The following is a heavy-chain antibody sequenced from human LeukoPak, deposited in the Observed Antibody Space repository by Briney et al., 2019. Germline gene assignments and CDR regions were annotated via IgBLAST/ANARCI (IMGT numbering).Heavy chain of an antibody. V-gene: IGHV4-59*01. CDR2: IYYSGST. J-gene: IGHJ4*02. Sequence: SETLSLTCTVSGGSISSYCWTWIRQPPGKGLQWIGYIYYSGSTNYNPSLKSRVTISIDTSKNQCSLKLNSVTAADTAVYYCARRYTASPGERFDYWGQGTLVTVPS. CDR1: GGSISSYC. CDR3: ARRYTASPGERFDY. D-gene: IGHD2-2*02.